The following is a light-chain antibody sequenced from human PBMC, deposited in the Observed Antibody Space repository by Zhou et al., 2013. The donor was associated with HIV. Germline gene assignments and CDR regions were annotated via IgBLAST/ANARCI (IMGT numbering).Light chain of an antibody. CDR1: SPNIGAGYP. CDR2: RNS. J-gene: IGLJ3*02. Sequence: QSVLTQPPSVSGAPGQRVTISCTGSSPNIGAGYPVHWYQQLPGAAPKLLIYRNSVRPSGVPNRFSASKSGTSASLAITGLLAEDEADYYCQSYDSSLSVFVVFGGGTKLTVL. CDR3: QSYDSSLSVFVV. V-gene: IGLV1-40*01.